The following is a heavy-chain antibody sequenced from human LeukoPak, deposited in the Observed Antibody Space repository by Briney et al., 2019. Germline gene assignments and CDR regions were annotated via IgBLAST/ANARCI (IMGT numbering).Heavy chain of an antibody. V-gene: IGHV3-43*02. J-gene: IGHJ6*02. Sequence: GGSLRLSCAASGFTFDDYAMHWVRHAPGKGLEWVSLISGDGGSTYYADSVKGRFTISRDNSKNSLYLQMNSLRTEDTALYYCAKGSYDFWSGSSSYYGMDVWGQGTTVTVSS. CDR2: ISGDGGST. CDR3: AKGSYDFWSGSSSYYGMDV. CDR1: GFTFDDYA. D-gene: IGHD3-3*01.